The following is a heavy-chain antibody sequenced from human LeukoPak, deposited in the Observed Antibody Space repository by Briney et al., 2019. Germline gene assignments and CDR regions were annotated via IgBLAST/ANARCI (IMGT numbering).Heavy chain of an antibody. Sequence: ASVNVSCKPSGYTFASYGISWVRQAPEQGLEWIGWIRAYNGKTNDAQKHQGRVTMTTDTSTSTAYMEVRSLRSDDTAVYYCARDAVHGSNVYIWFDLWGQGPLVTVSS. CDR3: ARDAVHGSNVYIWFDL. CDR1: GYTFASYG. CDR2: IRAYNGKT. D-gene: IGHD1-26*01. J-gene: IGHJ5*02. V-gene: IGHV1-18*01.